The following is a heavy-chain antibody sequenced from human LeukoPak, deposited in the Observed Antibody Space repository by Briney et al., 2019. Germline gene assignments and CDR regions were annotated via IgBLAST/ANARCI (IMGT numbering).Heavy chain of an antibody. CDR2: IRAKTHDGTA. CDR1: GFNFGDYN. D-gene: IGHD3-10*01. CDR3: TRGQLYPYGPEFDF. V-gene: IGHV3-49*04. Sequence: PGGSLRLSCTASGFNFGDYNMNWVRQAPGKGLEWVGYIRAKTHDGTADYAASVKGRFTISRDDSKSIAYLQMTGRDSEDTAVYYCTRGQLYPYGPEFDFWGQGTLVTVSS. J-gene: IGHJ4*02.